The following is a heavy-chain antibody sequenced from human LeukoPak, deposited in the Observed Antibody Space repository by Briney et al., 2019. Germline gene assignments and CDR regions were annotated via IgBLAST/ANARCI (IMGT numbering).Heavy chain of an antibody. CDR2: ISATGGNT. CDR3: ARRWYSGSPTTIDY. D-gene: IGHD3-10*01. CDR1: GFTFSTYA. Sequence: GGSLRLSCAGSGFTFSTYAMSWVRLAPRKGLEXXXXISATGGNTDYADSVKGRFTISRDNSKNTVYLQMNSLRAEDTAVYYCARRWYSGSPTTIDYWGQGTLVTVSS. V-gene: IGHV3-23*01. J-gene: IGHJ4*02.